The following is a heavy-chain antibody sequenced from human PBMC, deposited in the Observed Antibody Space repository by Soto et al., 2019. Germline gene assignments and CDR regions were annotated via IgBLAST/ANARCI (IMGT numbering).Heavy chain of an antibody. CDR1: GDTFTFYS. V-gene: IGHV1-69*02. CDR3: ASSYGSGYRAFDY. Sequence: QVQLVQSGAEVKKPGSSVRVSCKASGDTFTFYSINWVRQAPGLRLEWMGRINPILSMSNYAQRFQGRVTMTADKSTSTAYMELSSLRSEDTAMYYCASSYGSGYRAFDYWGQGALVTVS. CDR2: INPILSMS. J-gene: IGHJ4*02. D-gene: IGHD3-10*01.